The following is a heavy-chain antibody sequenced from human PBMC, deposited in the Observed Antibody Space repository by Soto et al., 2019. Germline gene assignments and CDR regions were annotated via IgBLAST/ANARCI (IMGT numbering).Heavy chain of an antibody. V-gene: IGHV4-59*01. Sequence: SETLPLTCTVSGGSITTYQWSWIRQPPGKGLEWIGGYSGFTNYNPPLESRATISVDHSKNQFFLTLRSVTAADTAVYYFARDYGDYSFFFDYWGQGALVTVSS. CDR2: YSGFT. D-gene: IGHD4-17*01. CDR3: ARDYGDYSFFFDY. J-gene: IGHJ4*02. CDR1: GGSITTYQ.